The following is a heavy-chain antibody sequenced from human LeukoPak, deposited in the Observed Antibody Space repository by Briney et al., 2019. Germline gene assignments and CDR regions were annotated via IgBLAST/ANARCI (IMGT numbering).Heavy chain of an antibody. CDR2: IYTSGST. Sequence: SQTLSLTCTVSGGSISSGSYYWSWIRQPAGKGLEWIGRIYTSGSTNYNPSLKSRVTISVDTSKNQFSLKLSSVTAADTAVYYCAREGSEGFLEWLYPPGWFDPWGQGTLVTVSS. V-gene: IGHV4-61*02. CDR3: AREGSEGFLEWLYPPGWFDP. D-gene: IGHD3-3*01. CDR1: GGSISSGSYY. J-gene: IGHJ5*02.